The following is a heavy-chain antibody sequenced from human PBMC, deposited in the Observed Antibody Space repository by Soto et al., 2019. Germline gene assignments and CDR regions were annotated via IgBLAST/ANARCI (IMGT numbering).Heavy chain of an antibody. CDR1: EDTFRNYA. CDR3: ASTKYDSSAYYYWYLGL. CDR2: IIPIFGTA. D-gene: IGHD3-22*01. J-gene: IGHJ2*01. Sequence: QVELVQSGAEVKKPGSSVKVSCQASEDTFRNYAISWVRQAPGQGLEWMGGIIPIFGTANYAQKFQGRVTITAEPSANTVYLEQRSLRSEDTAVYYCASTKYDSSAYYYWYLGLWGRGTLVTVSS. V-gene: IGHV1-69*01.